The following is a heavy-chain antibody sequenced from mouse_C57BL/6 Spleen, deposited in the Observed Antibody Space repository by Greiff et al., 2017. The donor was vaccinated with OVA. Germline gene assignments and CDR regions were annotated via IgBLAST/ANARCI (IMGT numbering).Heavy chain of an antibody. CDR1: GYTFTSYW. D-gene: IGHD2-5*01. V-gene: IGHV1-69*01. CDR3: ARSGDYSKGAMDY. CDR2: IDPSDSYT. Sequence: QVQLQQPGAELVMPGASVKLSCKASGYTFTSYWMHWVKQRPGQGLEWIGEIDPSDSYTNYNQKFKGKSTLTVDKSSSTAYMQLSSLTSEDSAVYDCARSGDYSKGAMDYWGQGTSVTVSS. J-gene: IGHJ4*01.